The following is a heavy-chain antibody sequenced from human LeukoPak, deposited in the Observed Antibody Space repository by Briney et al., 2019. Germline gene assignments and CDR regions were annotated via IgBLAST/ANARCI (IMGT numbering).Heavy chain of an antibody. CDR1: GYTFTSYY. D-gene: IGHD3-22*01. Sequence: ASVKVSCKASGYTFTSYYMHWVRQAPGQGLEWMGIINPSGGSTSYAQKFQGRVTMTRDTSTSTVYMELSSLRTEDTAVYYCARGGGGYYDSSGYWYAFDTWGQGTMVTVSS. J-gene: IGHJ3*02. V-gene: IGHV1-46*01. CDR2: INPSGGST. CDR3: ARGGGGYYDSSGYWYAFDT.